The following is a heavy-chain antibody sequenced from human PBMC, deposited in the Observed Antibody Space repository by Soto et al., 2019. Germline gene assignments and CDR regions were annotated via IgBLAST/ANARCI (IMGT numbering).Heavy chain of an antibody. D-gene: IGHD5-12*01. V-gene: IGHV3-30*03. CDR2: ISYDGSNI. CDR1: GFTFSSYG. Sequence: GGSLRLSCAASGFTFSSYGMHWVRQAPGKGLEWVAVISYDGSNIYYADSVKGRFTISRDNSKNTLYLQMNSLRTEDTAVYYCAIPPASGYDFFESAEYFQHWGQGTLVTVSS. CDR3: AIPPASGYDFFESAEYFQH. J-gene: IGHJ1*01.